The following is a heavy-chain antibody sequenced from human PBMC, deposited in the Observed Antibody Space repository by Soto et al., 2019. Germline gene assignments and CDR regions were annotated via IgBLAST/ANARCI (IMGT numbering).Heavy chain of an antibody. J-gene: IGHJ4*02. CDR2: VSPDHGNA. CDR1: GYTFTDYD. Sequence: QVRVVQSGAEVKKPGASVKVSCKTSGYTFTDYDINWVRQAPGQGLEWMGWVSPDHGNAGYAQQFQGRVTMTSDTSISTVFMELTNRRSEDTAVYYCAVTTGYWGQGTKVTVSS. CDR3: AVTTGY. D-gene: IGHD4-17*01. V-gene: IGHV1-8*01.